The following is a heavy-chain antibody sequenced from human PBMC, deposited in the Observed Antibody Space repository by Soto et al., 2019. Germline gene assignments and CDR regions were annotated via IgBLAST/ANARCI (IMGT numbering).Heavy chain of an antibody. CDR2: MSDDGSKK. Sequence: QVQLVESGGGVVQPGRSLRLSCAASGFSFSKYGMHWVRQAPGKGLEWVAEMSDDGSKKYYGDSVKGRFTISRDNSKNTLYLLMDSLRPEDTAMYYCAKELRETGGYYLECWGQGTLVTVSS. CDR1: GFSFSKYG. V-gene: IGHV3-30*18. J-gene: IGHJ4*02. D-gene: IGHD3-16*01. CDR3: AKELRETGGYYLEC.